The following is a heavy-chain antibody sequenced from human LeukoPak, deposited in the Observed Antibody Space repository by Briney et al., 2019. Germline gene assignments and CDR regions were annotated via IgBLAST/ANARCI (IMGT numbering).Heavy chain of an antibody. CDR1: GYTFTSYY. Sequence: ASVKVSCKASGYTFTSYYMHWVRQAPGQGLEWMGIINPSGGSTSYAQKFQGRVTMTRDTSTSTVYMELSSLRSEDTAVYYCARDRSDYYDSFTLGIWGQGTLVTVSS. CDR3: ARDRSDYYDSFTLGI. V-gene: IGHV1-46*01. CDR2: INPSGGST. D-gene: IGHD3-22*01. J-gene: IGHJ4*02.